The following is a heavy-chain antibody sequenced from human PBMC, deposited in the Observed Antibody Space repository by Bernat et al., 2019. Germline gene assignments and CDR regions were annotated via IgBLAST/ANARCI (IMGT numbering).Heavy chain of an antibody. CDR1: GFTFSSYS. V-gene: IGHV3-21*01. CDR2: INSSSSYI. D-gene: IGHD4-17*01. J-gene: IGHJ4*02. Sequence: EVQLVESGGGLVKPGGSLRLSCAASGFTFSSYSMNWVRQAPGKGLEWVSSINSSSSYIYYADSVKGRFTISRDNAKNSLYLQMNSLRAEDTAVYYCARAWSVTTVTQDPPDYWGQGTLVTVSS. CDR3: ARAWSVTTVTQDPPDY.